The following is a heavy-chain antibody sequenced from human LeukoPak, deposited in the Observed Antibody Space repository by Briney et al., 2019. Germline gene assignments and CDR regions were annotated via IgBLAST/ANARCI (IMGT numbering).Heavy chain of an antibody. D-gene: IGHD6-6*01. J-gene: IGHJ4*02. Sequence: GGSLRLSCAASGFTVSNNYMSWVRQAPGKGLEWVSVIYSGGSTYYADSVKGRFTISRDTSKNTLSLQMNSLRAEDTAVYYCASLSLGHYWGQGTLLTVSS. CDR2: IYSGGST. V-gene: IGHV3-53*01. CDR3: ASLSLGHY. CDR1: GFTVSNNY.